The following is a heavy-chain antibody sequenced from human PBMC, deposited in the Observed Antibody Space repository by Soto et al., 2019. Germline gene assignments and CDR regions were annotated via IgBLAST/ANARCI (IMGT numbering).Heavy chain of an antibody. D-gene: IGHD3-10*01. Sequence: GGSLRLSCAASGFTFSSYSMNWVRQAPGKGLEWVSCISSSSSTIYYADSVKGRFTISRDNAKNSLYLQMNSLRDEDTAVYYCARDHEAMMGRGVSVDYWGQGTLGTVSS. CDR1: GFTFSSYS. CDR3: ARDHEAMMGRGVSVDY. V-gene: IGHV3-48*02. J-gene: IGHJ4*02. CDR2: ISSSSSTI.